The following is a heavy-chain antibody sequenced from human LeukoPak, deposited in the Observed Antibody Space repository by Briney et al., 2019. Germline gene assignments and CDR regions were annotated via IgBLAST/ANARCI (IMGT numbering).Heavy chain of an antibody. CDR3: ARPTYQLLYPGYFDY. J-gene: IGHJ4*02. CDR2: IYPGDSDT. Sequence: TGESLKISCKGSGYSFTSYWIGWVRQMPGKGLEWMGIIYPGDSDTRYSPSFQGQVTISADKSISTAYLQWSSLKASDTAMYYCARPTYQLLYPGYFDYWGQGTLVTVSS. V-gene: IGHV5-51*01. CDR1: GYSFTSYW. D-gene: IGHD2-2*02.